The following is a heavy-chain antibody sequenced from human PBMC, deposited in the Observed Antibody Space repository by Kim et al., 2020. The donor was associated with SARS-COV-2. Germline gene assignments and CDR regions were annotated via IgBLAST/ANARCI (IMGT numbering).Heavy chain of an antibody. CDR3: ARRVSMGNWGSSDRSNWL. Sequence: SETLSLTCTVSGDSITHYFWNWIRQSPGNGLEWIGHVSHSGNNVYNPSFESRVTLFMDTAKNQFSLNLRSVTDADTAVYYCARRVSMGNWGSSDRSNWL. CDR1: GDSITHYF. CDR2: VSHSGNN. D-gene: IGHD3-10*01. V-gene: IGHV4-59*08. J-gene: IGHJ5*01.